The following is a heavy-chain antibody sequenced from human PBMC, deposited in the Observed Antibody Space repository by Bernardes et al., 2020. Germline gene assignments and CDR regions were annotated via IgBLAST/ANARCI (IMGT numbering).Heavy chain of an antibody. Sequence: SLRLSCAASGFTFSSYSMNWVRQAPGKGLEWVSSISSSSSYIYYADSVKGRFTISRDNAKNSLYLQMNSLRAEDTAVYYCARDRYCSGGSCYPSWFDPWGQGTLVTVSS. CDR3: ARDRYCSGGSCYPSWFDP. J-gene: IGHJ5*02. V-gene: IGHV3-21*01. CDR2: ISSSSSYI. CDR1: GFTFSSYS. D-gene: IGHD2-15*01.